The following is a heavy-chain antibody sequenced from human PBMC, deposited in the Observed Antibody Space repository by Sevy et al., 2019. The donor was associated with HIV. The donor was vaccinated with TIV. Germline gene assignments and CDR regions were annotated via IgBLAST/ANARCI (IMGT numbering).Heavy chain of an antibody. Sequence: GGSLRLSCAASGFNFRNYSMTWVRQAPGKGLDWVSYISRGSGTIHYADSAKDRFTISRDNAKNSLFLQMNSLRDEETAIYYCARPYCSGDDCYSELDYWGQGILVTVSS. J-gene: IGHJ4*02. V-gene: IGHV3-48*02. D-gene: IGHD2-15*01. CDR3: ARPYCSGDDCYSELDY. CDR2: ISRGSGTI. CDR1: GFNFRNYS.